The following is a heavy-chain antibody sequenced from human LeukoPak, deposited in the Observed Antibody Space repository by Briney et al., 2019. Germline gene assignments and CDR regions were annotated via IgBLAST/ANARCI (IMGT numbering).Heavy chain of an antibody. CDR2: IWYDGSNK. D-gene: IGHD3-3*01. J-gene: IGHJ4*02. V-gene: IGHV3-33*06. Sequence: PGRSLRLSCAASGFTFSSYGMHWVRQAPGKGLEWVAVIWYDGSNKYYADSVKGRFTISRDNSKNTLYLQMNSLRAEDTAVYYCAKEHDFWSGYPNYFDYWGQGTLVTVSS. CDR3: AKEHDFWSGYPNYFDY. CDR1: GFTFSSYG.